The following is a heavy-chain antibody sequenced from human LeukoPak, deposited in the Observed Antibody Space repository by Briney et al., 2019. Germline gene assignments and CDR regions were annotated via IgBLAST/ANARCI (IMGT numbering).Heavy chain of an antibody. Sequence: SETLSLTCTVSGGPISSSSYYWGWIRQPPGKGLEWIGSIYYSGSTYYNPSLKSRVTISVDTSKNQFSLKLSSVTAADTAVYYCARAMADYYYDSSGYLDYWGQGTLVTVSS. CDR3: ARAMADYYYDSSGYLDY. J-gene: IGHJ4*02. CDR1: GGPISSSSYY. V-gene: IGHV4-39*07. D-gene: IGHD3-22*01. CDR2: IYYSGST.